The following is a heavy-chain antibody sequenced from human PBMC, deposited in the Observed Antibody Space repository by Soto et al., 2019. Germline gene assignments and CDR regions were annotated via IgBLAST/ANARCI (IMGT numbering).Heavy chain of an antibody. Sequence: SETLSLTCAVSGGSISSSNWWSWVRQPPGKGLEWIGEIYHSGSTNYNPSLKSRVTISVDKSKNQFSLKLSSVTAADTAVYYCARDLRARPRQNPPTRGGMDVWGQGTTVTVSS. CDR2: IYHSGST. J-gene: IGHJ6*02. CDR1: GGSISSSNW. V-gene: IGHV4-4*02. CDR3: ARDLRARPRQNPPTRGGMDV.